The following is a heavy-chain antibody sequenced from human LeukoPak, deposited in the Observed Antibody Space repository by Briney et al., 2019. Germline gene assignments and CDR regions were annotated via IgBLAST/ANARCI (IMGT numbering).Heavy chain of an antibody. CDR2: IRSKAYGGTT. J-gene: IGHJ4*02. Sequence: GGSLRLSCTTSGSTFGDYGMSWVRQAPGKGLEWVGFIRSKAYGGTTENAASVKGRFTISRDDSLLYLQMSSLKTEDTAVYYCATGLGYTTGTEVFDYWGQGTLVTVSS. CDR1: GSTFGDYG. V-gene: IGHV3-49*04. D-gene: IGHD5-18*01. CDR3: ATGLGYTTGTEVFDY.